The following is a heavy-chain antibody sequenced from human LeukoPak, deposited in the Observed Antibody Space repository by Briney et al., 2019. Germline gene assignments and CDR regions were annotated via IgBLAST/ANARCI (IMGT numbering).Heavy chain of an antibody. D-gene: IGHD6-19*01. J-gene: IGHJ4*02. CDR2: INTDGTVT. V-gene: IGHV3-74*01. CDR3: ATKQWLAPPPDS. Sequence: GGCLRLSCAASGFTFSKYWMLWVRQAPGKGLESVSRINTDGTVTTYADSVKGRFTVSRDNADNTMFLQMNSVRDEDTAVYYCATKQWLAPPPDSWGQGTPVTVSS. CDR1: GFTFSKYW.